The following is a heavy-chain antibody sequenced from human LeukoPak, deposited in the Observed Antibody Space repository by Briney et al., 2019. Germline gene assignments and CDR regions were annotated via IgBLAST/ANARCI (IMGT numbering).Heavy chain of an antibody. CDR1: GFTFVDYA. CDR2: ISWNSGSI. J-gene: IGHJ3*02. D-gene: IGHD5-18*01. Sequence: SLRLSCAASGFTFVDYAMHWVRQAPGRGREWVSGISWNSGSIGYADSVKGRFTISRDNAKNSLYLQMNSLRAEDTALYYCAKDTSLGYSYGSSAFDIWGQGTMVTVSS. CDR3: AKDTSLGYSYGSSAFDI. V-gene: IGHV3-9*01.